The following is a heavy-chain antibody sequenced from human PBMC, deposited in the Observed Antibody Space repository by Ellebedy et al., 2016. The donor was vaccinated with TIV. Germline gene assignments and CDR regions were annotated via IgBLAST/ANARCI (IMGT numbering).Heavy chain of an antibody. CDR3: ARAREPGPFAYYYYGMDV. Sequence: GESLKISCEASGFTFSGYWMAWVRQAPGKGLEWVANIKWDGSERYYADSVKGRFTVARDNANKSLHLQMNSLRGDDTAVYYCARAREPGPFAYYYYGMDVWGQGTSVTVSS. CDR1: GFTFSGYW. CDR2: IKWDGSER. J-gene: IGHJ6*02. D-gene: IGHD1-1*01. V-gene: IGHV3-7*03.